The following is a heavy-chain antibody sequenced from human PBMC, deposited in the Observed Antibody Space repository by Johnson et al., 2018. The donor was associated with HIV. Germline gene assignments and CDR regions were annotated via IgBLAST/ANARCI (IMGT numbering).Heavy chain of an antibody. J-gene: IGHJ3*02. CDR3: TTDDAPSYGDYGEAFDI. V-gene: IGHV3-13*01. CDR2: IGTAGDT. D-gene: IGHD4-17*01. CDR1: GFTFSSYD. Sequence: VQLVESGGGLVQPGGSLRLSCAASGFTFSSYDMHWVRQATGKGLEWVSAIGTAGDTYYPGSVKGRVTISRENAKNSLYLQMNSLKTEDTAVYYCTTDDAPSYGDYGEAFDIWGQGTMVTVSS.